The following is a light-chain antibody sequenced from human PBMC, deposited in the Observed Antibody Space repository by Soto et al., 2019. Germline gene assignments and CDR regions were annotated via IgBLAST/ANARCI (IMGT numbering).Light chain of an antibody. J-gene: IGKJ4*01. CDR2: GAS. CDR3: QQYNIWPLT. V-gene: IGKV3-15*01. CDR1: QSVGST. Sequence: EIVMTQSPATLSVSPGERATLSCRASQSVGSTLAWYQQKPGQAPRLLIYGASTGATGIPARFSGSGSGTDFTLTISSLQSEDFAVYYCQQYNIWPLTFGGGTKVEFK.